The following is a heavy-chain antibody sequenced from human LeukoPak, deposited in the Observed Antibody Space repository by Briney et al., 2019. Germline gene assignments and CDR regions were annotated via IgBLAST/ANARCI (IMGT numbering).Heavy chain of an antibody. CDR2: ISYDGSNK. D-gene: IGHD3-16*02. J-gene: IGHJ4*02. CDR1: GFTFSSYG. CDR3: AKGSDDYVWGSYPAY. V-gene: IGHV3-30*18. Sequence: GRSLRLSCAASGFTFSSYGMHWVRQAPGKGLEWVAVISYDGSNKYYADSVKGRFTISRDNSKNTLYLQMNSLRAEDTAVHYCAKGSDDYVWGSYPAYWGQGTLVTVSS.